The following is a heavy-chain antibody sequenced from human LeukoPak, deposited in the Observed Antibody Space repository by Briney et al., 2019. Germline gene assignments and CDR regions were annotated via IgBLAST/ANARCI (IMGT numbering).Heavy chain of an antibody. Sequence: PGGSLRLACAASGFTFSSYWMSWVRQAPGKGLEWVANIKQDGSEKYYVDSVKGRFTISRDNAKNSLYLQMNSLRAEDTAVYYCARYGCSSTSCYVFWFDPWGQGTLVTVSS. CDR3: ARYGCSSTSCYVFWFDP. J-gene: IGHJ5*02. CDR2: IKQDGSEK. D-gene: IGHD2-2*01. CDR1: GFTFSSYW. V-gene: IGHV3-7*01.